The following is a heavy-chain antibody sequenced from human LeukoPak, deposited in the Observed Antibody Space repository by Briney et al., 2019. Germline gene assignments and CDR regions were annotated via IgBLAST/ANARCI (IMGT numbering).Heavy chain of an antibody. D-gene: IGHD3-22*01. J-gene: IGHJ6*02. CDR2: INHSGST. CDR3: ARYDGGYPAWYYGMDV. CDR1: GGSFSGYY. Sequence: SETLSLTCAVYGGSFSGYYWSWIRQPPGKGLEWIGEINHSGSTNYNPSLKSRVTISVDTSKNQFSLKLSSVTAADTAVYYCARYDGGYPAWYYGMDVWGQGTTVTVSS. V-gene: IGHV4-34*01.